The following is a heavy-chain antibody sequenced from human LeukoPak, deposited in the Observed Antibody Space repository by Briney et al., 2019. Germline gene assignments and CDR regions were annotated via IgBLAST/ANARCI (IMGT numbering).Heavy chain of an antibody. V-gene: IGHV1-69*13. J-gene: IGHJ4*02. CDR3: ARVSYDSSGSAGGYFDN. CDR1: GGTFSSYA. Sequence: SVKVSCKASGGTFSSYAISWVRQAPGQGLEWMGGIIPIFGTANYAQKFQGRVTITADESTSTAYMELSSLRSEDTAVYYCARVSYDSSGSAGGYFDNWGQGTLVTVFS. D-gene: IGHD3-22*01. CDR2: IIPIFGTA.